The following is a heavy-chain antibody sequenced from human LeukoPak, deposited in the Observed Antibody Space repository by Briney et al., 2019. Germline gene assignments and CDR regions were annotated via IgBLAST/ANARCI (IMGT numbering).Heavy chain of an antibody. Sequence: SETLSLTCTVSGGSISSYYWSWIRQPPGKGLEWIGYIYYSGSTNYNPSLKSRVTISVDTSKNQFSLKLSSVTAADTAVYYCARGISSGWYPNVDYWGQGTLVTVSS. CDR2: IYYSGST. J-gene: IGHJ4*02. CDR1: GGSISSYY. D-gene: IGHD6-19*01. V-gene: IGHV4-59*01. CDR3: ARGISSGWYPNVDY.